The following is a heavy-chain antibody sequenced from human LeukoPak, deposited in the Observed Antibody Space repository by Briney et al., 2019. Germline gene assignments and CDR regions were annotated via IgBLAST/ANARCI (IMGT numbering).Heavy chain of an antibody. V-gene: IGHV3-30-3*01. CDR1: GFTFSSYA. Sequence: PVRSLRVSCAASGFTFSSYAMHWVREAPGKGLEWVADISYDRSIKYHADSVKGRFTISPETSTRMHYMEMDTARADDTAVYYCARGGDFWSGYKTHEYGLDVWGQGTTVTVSS. CDR3: ARGGDFWSGYKTHEYGLDV. J-gene: IGHJ6*02. D-gene: IGHD3-3*01. CDR2: ISYDRSIK.